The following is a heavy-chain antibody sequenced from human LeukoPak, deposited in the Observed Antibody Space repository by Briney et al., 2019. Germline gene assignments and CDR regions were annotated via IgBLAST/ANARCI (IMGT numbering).Heavy chain of an antibody. CDR1: GFTFSDYW. J-gene: IGHJ4*02. CDR3: ARDRGYCSGGSCYENDY. D-gene: IGHD2-15*01. Sequence: GGSLRLSCAASGFTFSDYWMTWVRQAPGKGLEWVSSISSSSSYIYYADSVKGRFTISRDNAKNSLYLQMNSLRAEDTAVYYCARDRGYCSGGSCYENDYWGQGTLVTVSS. V-gene: IGHV3-21*01. CDR2: ISSSSSYI.